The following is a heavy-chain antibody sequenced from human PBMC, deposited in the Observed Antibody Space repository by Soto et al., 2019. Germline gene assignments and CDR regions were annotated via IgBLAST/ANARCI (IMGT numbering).Heavy chain of an antibody. CDR1: GFTFGDYA. D-gene: IGHD1-26*01. V-gene: IGHV3-49*03. CDR3: TRGGGNYFPLWY. Sequence: GSLRLSCTASGFTFGDYAMSWFRQAPGKGQERVGFIRSKAYGGTTEYAAAVKDRFTISRDDSKSIAYLQMNSLKTEDSAVYCCTRGGGNYFPLWYWGQGTLVTVCS. J-gene: IGHJ4*02. CDR2: IRSKAYGGTT.